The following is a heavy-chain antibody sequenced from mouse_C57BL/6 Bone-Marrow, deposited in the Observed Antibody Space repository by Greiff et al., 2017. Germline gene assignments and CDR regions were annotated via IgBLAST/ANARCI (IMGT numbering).Heavy chain of an antibody. V-gene: IGHV1-26*01. J-gene: IGHJ1*03. CDR2: INPNNGGT. D-gene: IGHD2-4*01. CDR3: ARFPYDYDFWYFDV. CDR1: GYTFTDYY. Sequence: VQLQQSGPELVKPGASVKISCKASGYTFTDYYMNWVKQSHGKSLEWIGDINPNNGGTSYNQKFKGKATLTVDKASSTAYMELRSLTSEDSTVYYSARFPYDYDFWYFDVWGTVTTVTVSS.